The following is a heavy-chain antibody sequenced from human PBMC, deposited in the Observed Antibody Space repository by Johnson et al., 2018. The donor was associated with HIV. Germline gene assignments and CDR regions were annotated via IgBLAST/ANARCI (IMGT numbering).Heavy chain of an antibody. CDR1: GFTFSNAW. D-gene: IGHD6-19*01. CDR2: IKSKTDGGTT. V-gene: IGHV3-15*01. J-gene: IGHJ3*02. CDR3: TRASSDWYGVAVDI. Sequence: LVESGGGLVKPGGSLRLSCAASGFTFSNAWMSWVRQAPGKGLEWVGRIKSKTDGGTTDYAAPVKGRFTISRDDSKNTLYLQMNSLKTEDTAVYYCTRASSDWYGVAVDIWGQGTMVTVSS.